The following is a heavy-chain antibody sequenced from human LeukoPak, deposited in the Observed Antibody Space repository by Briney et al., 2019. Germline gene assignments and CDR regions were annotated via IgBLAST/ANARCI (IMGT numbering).Heavy chain of an antibody. J-gene: IGHJ4*02. CDR2: ISGSGGST. D-gene: IGHD3-22*01. Sequence: GGSLSLSCAASGFTFSSYAMSWVRQAPGKGLEWVSAISGSGGSTYYADSVKGRFTISRDNSKNTLYLQMNSLRAEDTAVYYCAKADYYDSSGYYYGSGFDYWGQGTLVTVSS. CDR3: AKADYYDSSGYYYGSGFDY. V-gene: IGHV3-23*01. CDR1: GFTFSSYA.